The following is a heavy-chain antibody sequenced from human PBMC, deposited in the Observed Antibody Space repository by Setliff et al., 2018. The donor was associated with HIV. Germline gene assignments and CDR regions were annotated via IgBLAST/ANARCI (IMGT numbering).Heavy chain of an antibody. Sequence: ASVKVSCKTPGYSFTGHFLHWVRQAPGHGLEWMGWIDPNSTDTNYALKFQGRVTFTTDTSVSTSYMELERLSANDTAIYYCVKADVLLCDVWGQGTLVTV. CDR3: VKADVLLCDV. J-gene: IGHJ4*02. D-gene: IGHD3-16*01. CDR1: GYSFTGHF. V-gene: IGHV1-2*02. CDR2: IDPNSTDT.